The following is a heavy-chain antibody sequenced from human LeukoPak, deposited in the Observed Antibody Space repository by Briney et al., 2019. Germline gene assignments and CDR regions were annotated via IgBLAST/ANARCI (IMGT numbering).Heavy chain of an antibody. CDR1: GGSISSYY. J-gene: IGHJ3*02. D-gene: IGHD6-13*01. CDR3: AREGVAAAGTSAFDI. CDR2: IYYSGST. Sequence: SETLSLTCTVSGGSISSYYWSWIRQPPGKGLEWIGYIYYSGSTNYNPSLKSRVTIPVDTSKNQFSLKLSSVTAADTAVYYCAREGVAAAGTSAFDIWGQGTMVTVSS. V-gene: IGHV4-59*01.